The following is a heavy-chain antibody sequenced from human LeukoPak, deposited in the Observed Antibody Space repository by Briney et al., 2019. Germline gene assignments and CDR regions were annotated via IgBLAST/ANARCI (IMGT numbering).Heavy chain of an antibody. CDR2: IYRGDSVT. CDR1: GYSLTSYW. V-gene: IGHV5-51*01. CDR3: ARRLPGLAAGGNWFDP. Sequence: GESPKIPLKGSGYSLTSYWIGWVRQIPGQGLEWMGIIYRGDSVTRYSPAFQGQVTISADKSISTAYLQWSSLKASDTAMYYCARRLPGLAAGGNWFDPWGQGTLVTVSS. J-gene: IGHJ5*02. D-gene: IGHD3/OR15-3a*01.